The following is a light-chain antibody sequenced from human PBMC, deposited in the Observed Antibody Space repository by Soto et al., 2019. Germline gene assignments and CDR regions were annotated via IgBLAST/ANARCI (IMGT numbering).Light chain of an antibody. CDR2: DVS. V-gene: IGLV2-14*01. CDR3: SSYTSSSTVV. Sequence: QSALTQPASVSGSPGQSITISCTGTSSDVGGYNYVSWYQQHPGKAPKLMIYDVSNRHSRVSNRFSGSKSGNTASLTISGLQAEDEADYYCSSYTSSSTVVFGGGTKLTVL. J-gene: IGLJ2*01. CDR1: SSDVGGYNY.